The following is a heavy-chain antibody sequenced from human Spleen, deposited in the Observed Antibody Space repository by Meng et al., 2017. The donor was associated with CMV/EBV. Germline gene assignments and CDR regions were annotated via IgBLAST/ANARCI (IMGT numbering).Heavy chain of an antibody. CDR1: GYSISSGYY. J-gene: IGHJ6*02. V-gene: IGHV4-38-2*02. D-gene: IGHD3-10*01. CDR2: IYHSGST. Sequence: SETLSLTCTVSGYSISSGYYWGWIRQPPGKGLKWIGIIYHSGSTYYNPSLKSRVTISVDTSKNQFSLKLSSVTAADTAVYYCASIKTVYYGSGPYYYGMDVWGQGTTVTVSS. CDR3: ASIKTVYYGSGPYYYGMDV.